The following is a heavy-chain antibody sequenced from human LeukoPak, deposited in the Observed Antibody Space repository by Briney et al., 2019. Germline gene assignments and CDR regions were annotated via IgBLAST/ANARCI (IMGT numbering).Heavy chain of an antibody. CDR3: AVGSRYYYDSSGYGGFDY. V-gene: IGHV3-33*03. J-gene: IGHJ4*02. Sequence: GGSLRLSCAASGLTPSSYGMYWVRQAPATGVEWVAVIWYDVSNKCYADSVEGRVTISRDNSKNTLYLQMNSPRAEDAAVYYCAVGSRYYYDSSGYGGFDYWGQGTLVTVSS. CDR1: GLTPSSYG. D-gene: IGHD3-22*01. CDR2: IWYDVSNK.